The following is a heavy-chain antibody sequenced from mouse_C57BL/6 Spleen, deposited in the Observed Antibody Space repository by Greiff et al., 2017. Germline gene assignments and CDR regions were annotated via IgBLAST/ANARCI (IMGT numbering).Heavy chain of an antibody. CDR2: INPSSGYT. V-gene: IGHV1-4*01. Sequence: QVQLKESGAELARPGASVKMSCKASGYTFTSYTMRWVKQRPGQGLEWIGYINPSSGYTKYNQKFKDKATLTADKSSSTAYMQLSSLTSEDSAVYSSASSCSSNYDYFADWGQGTTLTVSS. J-gene: IGHJ2*01. CDR1: GYTFTSYT. CDR3: ASSCSSNYDYFAD. D-gene: IGHD2-5*01.